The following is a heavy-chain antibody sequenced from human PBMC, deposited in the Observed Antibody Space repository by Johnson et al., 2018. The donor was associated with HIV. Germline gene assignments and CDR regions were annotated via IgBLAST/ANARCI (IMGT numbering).Heavy chain of an antibody. CDR1: GFTFSSYG. J-gene: IGHJ3*02. Sequence: QVQLVESGGGVVQPGRSLRLSCAASGFTFSSYGMHWARQAPGKGLEWVATISYDGSNKYYADSVKGRFTISRDNSKNTLYLQMNSLRSEDTDVYYCARDGPVDWVAAFDIWGQGTLVTVSS. CDR3: ARDGPVDWVAAFDI. V-gene: IGHV3-30*03. D-gene: IGHD3-9*01. CDR2: ISYDGSNK.